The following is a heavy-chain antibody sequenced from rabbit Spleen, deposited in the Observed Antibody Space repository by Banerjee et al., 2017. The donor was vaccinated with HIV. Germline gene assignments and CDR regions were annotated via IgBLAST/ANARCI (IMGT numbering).Heavy chain of an antibody. D-gene: IGHD1-1*01. CDR1: GVSFSSSSY. CDR3: ARDTSSSFSSYGMDL. V-gene: IGHV1S40*01. CDR2: IDSGSSGFT. Sequence: QSLEVSGGDLVKPGASLTLTCTASGVSFSSSSYMCWVRQAPGKGLEWIACIDSGSSGFTYFATWAKGRFTCSKTSSTTVTLQMTRLTAADTDTYFCARDTSSSFSSYGMDLWGPGTLVTVS. J-gene: IGHJ6*01.